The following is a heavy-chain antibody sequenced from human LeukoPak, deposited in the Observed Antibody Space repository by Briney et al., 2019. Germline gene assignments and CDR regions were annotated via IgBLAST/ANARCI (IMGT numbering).Heavy chain of an antibody. Sequence: SETLSLTCTVSGGSISSYYWSWIRQPPGKGLEWIGYIYYSGSTNYNPSLKSRVTISVDTSKNQFSLKLSSVTAADTAVYYCARRGYYDSSGYYSYDAFDIWGQGTIVTVSS. V-gene: IGHV4-59*01. CDR2: IYYSGST. CDR1: GGSISSYY. CDR3: ARRGYYDSSGYYSYDAFDI. D-gene: IGHD3-22*01. J-gene: IGHJ3*02.